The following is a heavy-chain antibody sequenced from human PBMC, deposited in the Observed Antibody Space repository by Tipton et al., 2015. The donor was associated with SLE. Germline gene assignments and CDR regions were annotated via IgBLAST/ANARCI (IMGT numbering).Heavy chain of an antibody. Sequence: LRLSCTFSGDSISNHYWSWIRQPPGKGLEWIGYIYYSGSTNYNPSLKSRVTISVDTSNNQFSLELTSVTAADTAVYYCARGEPEGLTTNTFDIWGQGTEVTVAS. J-gene: IGHJ3*02. D-gene: IGHD1-1*01. V-gene: IGHV4-59*11. CDR2: IYYSGST. CDR3: ARGEPEGLTTNTFDI. CDR1: GDSISNHY.